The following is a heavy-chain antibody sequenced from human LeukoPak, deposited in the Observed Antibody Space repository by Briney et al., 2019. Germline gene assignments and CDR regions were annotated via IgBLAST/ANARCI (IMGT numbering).Heavy chain of an antibody. V-gene: IGHV3-30*14. D-gene: IGHD3/OR15-3a*01. CDR3: ARDSHYDFWTGYSDS. J-gene: IGHJ4*02. CDR1: GFTFSSYA. CDR2: ISNDGSNE. Sequence: GGSLRLSCAASGFTFSSYAIHWVRQAPGKGLEWVAVISNDGSNEYYADSVRGRFTISRDNSKNTLYLQMNSLRAEDTAVYYCARDSHYDFWTGYSDSWGQGTLVTVSS.